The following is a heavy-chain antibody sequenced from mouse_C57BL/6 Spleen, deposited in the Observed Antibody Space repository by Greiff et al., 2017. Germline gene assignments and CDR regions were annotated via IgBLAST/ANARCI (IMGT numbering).Heavy chain of an antibody. CDR1: GFTFTDYY. Sequence: EVQGVESGGGLVQPGGSLSLSCAASGFTFTDYYMSWVRQPPGKALEWLGFIRNKANGYTTEYSASVKGRFTISRDNSQSILYLQMNALRAEDSATYYCARSPYSNHGGFDYWGQGTTLTVSS. CDR2: IRNKANGYTT. D-gene: IGHD2-5*01. V-gene: IGHV7-3*01. CDR3: ARSPYSNHGGFDY. J-gene: IGHJ2*01.